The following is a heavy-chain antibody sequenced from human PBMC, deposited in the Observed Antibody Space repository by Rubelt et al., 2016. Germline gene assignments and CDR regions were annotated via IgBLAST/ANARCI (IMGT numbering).Heavy chain of an antibody. V-gene: IGHV3-30*04. Sequence: AMHWVRQAPGKGLEWVAVISYDGSNKYYADSVKGRFTISRDNSKNSLYLQMNSLRAEDTAVYYCARTGFLEWLFGDWFDPWGQGTLVTVSS. J-gene: IGHJ5*02. CDR2: ISYDGSNK. CDR1: A. CDR3: ARTGFLEWLFGDWFDP. D-gene: IGHD3-3*01.